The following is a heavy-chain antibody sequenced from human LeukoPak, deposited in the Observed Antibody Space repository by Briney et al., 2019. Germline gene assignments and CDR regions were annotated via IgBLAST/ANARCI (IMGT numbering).Heavy chain of an antibody. V-gene: IGHV1-69*05. Sequence: SVKVSCKASGGTFSSYAISWVRQAPGQGLEWMGGIIPIFGTANYAQKFQGRVTITTDESTSTAYMELSSLRSEDTAVYYCARHASPVLRFLEWLSYPLDYWGQGTLVTVSS. D-gene: IGHD3-3*01. CDR3: ARHASPVLRFLEWLSYPLDY. CDR2: IIPIFGTA. CDR1: GGTFSSYA. J-gene: IGHJ4*02.